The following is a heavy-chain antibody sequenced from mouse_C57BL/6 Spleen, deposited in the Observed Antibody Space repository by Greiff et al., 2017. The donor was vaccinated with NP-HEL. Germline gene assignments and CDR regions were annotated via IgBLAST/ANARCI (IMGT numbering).Heavy chain of an antibody. CDR1: GYTFTSYW. V-gene: IGHV1-50*01. D-gene: IGHD2-4*01. CDR2: IDPSDSYT. CDR3: ARGIYYDYDGTFAY. J-gene: IGHJ3*01. Sequence: QVQLQQPGAELVKPGAPVKLSCKASGYTFTSYWMQWVKQRPGQGLEWIGEIDPSDSYTNYNQKFKGKATLTVDTSSSTAYMQLSSLTSEDSAVYYCARGIYYDYDGTFAYWGQGTLVTVSA.